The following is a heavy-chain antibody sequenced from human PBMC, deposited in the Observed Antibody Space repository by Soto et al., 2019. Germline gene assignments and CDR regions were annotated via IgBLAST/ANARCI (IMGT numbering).Heavy chain of an antibody. D-gene: IGHD3-16*01. CDR2: IYYSGST. CDR1: GGSISSSSYY. J-gene: IGHJ4*02. V-gene: IGHV4-39*01. Sequence: QLQLQESGPGLVKPSETLSLTCTVSGGSISSSSYYWGWIRQPPGKGLEWIGSIYYSGSTYYNPSLKSRVNIYVDTSKNHFARKLSSVTAADTAVDYCAGRLGDLLGRRYFDYRGQGTLVTVSS. CDR3: AGRLGDLLGRRYFDY.